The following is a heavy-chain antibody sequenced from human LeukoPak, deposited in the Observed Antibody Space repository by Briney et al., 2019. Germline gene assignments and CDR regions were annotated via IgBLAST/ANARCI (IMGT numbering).Heavy chain of an antibody. J-gene: IGHJ4*02. Sequence: PGGSLRLSCAASGFTFSSYWMHWVRQAPGKGLVWVSRINSDGSSTSYADSVKGRFTISRDNAKNTLYLQMNSLRAGDTAVYYCARVGYSSSWNHFDYWGQGTLVTVSS. CDR1: GFTFSSYW. D-gene: IGHD6-13*01. V-gene: IGHV3-74*01. CDR3: ARVGYSSSWNHFDY. CDR2: INSDGSST.